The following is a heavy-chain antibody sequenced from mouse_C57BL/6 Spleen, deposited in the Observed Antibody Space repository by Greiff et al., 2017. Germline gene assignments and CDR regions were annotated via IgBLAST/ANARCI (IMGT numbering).Heavy chain of an antibody. V-gene: IGHV1-61*01. Sequence: VQLQQPGAELVRPGSSVKLSCKASGYTFTSYWLDWVKQRPGQGLEWIGNIYPSDSETHYNQKFKDKATLTVDKSSSTAYMQLSSLTSEDSAVYDCARWGGYFDVWGTGTTGTVSS. CDR1: GYTFTSYW. CDR2: IYPSDSET. J-gene: IGHJ1*03. CDR3: ARWGGYFDV.